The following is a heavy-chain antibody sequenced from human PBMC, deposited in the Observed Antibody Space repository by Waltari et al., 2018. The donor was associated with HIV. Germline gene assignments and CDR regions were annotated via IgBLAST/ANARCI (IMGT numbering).Heavy chain of an antibody. CDR3: ARDTRTADNWFDP. Sequence: QVQLVQSGAEVKKPGASVKVSCKASGYTFTSYGISWVRQAPGQGLEWMGWISAYKGNTNDSQKLQGRVTMTTDTSTSTAYRELRSLRSDDTAGYYCARDTRTADNWFDPWGQGTLVTVSS. CDR2: ISAYKGNT. D-gene: IGHD3-3*01. J-gene: IGHJ5*02. CDR1: GYTFTSYG. V-gene: IGHV1-18*01.